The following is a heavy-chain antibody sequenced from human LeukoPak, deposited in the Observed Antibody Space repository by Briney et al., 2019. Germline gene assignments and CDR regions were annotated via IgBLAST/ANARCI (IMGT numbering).Heavy chain of an antibody. J-gene: IGHJ4*02. CDR3: AKAESEYCSGGSCYSLFDY. CDR2: ISYDGSNK. D-gene: IGHD2-15*01. Sequence: GGSLRLSCAASGFTFSSYGMHWVRQAPGKGLEWVAVISYDGSNKYYADSVKGRFTISRDDSKNTLYLQMNSLRAEDTAVYYCAKAESEYCSGGSCYSLFDYWGQGTLVTVSS. V-gene: IGHV3-30*18. CDR1: GFTFSSYG.